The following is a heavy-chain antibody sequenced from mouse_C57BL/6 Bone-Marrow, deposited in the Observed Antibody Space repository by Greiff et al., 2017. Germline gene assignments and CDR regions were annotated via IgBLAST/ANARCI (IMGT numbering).Heavy chain of an antibody. Sequence: VQLQQSGAELVRPGTSVKVSCKASGYAFTNYLIAWVKQRPGQGLEWIGVINPGSGGTNYNEKFKGKATLTADTSSSTAYMQLSSLTSEDSAGFYGARDGYYWFAYWGQGTLVTVSA. V-gene: IGHV1-54*01. D-gene: IGHD2-3*01. CDR3: ARDGYYWFAY. CDR1: GYAFTNYL. CDR2: INPGSGGT. J-gene: IGHJ3*01.